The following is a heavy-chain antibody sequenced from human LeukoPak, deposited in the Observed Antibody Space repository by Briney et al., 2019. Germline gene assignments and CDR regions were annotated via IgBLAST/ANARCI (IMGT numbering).Heavy chain of an antibody. D-gene: IGHD3-16*01. J-gene: IGHJ1*01. CDR2: IYYSGST. Sequence: SETLSLTCAVSGGSISSSSYYWGWIRQPPGKGLEWIGSIYYSGSTCYNPSLKSRVTISVDTSKNQFSLKLSSVTAADTAVYYCARGGWVEYFQHWGQGTLVTVSS. CDR3: ARGGWVEYFQH. CDR1: GGSISSSSYY. V-gene: IGHV4-39*01.